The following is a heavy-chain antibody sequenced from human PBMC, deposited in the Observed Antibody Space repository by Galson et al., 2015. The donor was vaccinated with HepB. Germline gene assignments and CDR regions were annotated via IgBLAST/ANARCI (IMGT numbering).Heavy chain of an antibody. D-gene: IGHD5-24*01. CDR1: GFTFSTFW. CDR3: AGGDGWVFNY. CDR2: IIQDGSEK. V-gene: IGHV3-7*03. Sequence: CAASGFTFSTFWMSWFRQAPGKGLEWVANIIQDGSEKYSVDSVKGRFTISRDNAKNSLYLQMNNLRAEDTAVYFCAGGDGWVFNYWGQGTLVTVSS. J-gene: IGHJ4*02.